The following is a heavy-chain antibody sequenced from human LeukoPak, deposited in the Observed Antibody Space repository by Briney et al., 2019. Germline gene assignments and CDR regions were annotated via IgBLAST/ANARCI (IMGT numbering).Heavy chain of an antibody. J-gene: IGHJ6*02. CDR1: GFTFTSSA. D-gene: IGHD3-10*01. V-gene: IGHV1-58*02. CDR3: AALTTYYYGSGSPYYGMDG. Sequence: GASVKVSCKASGFTFTSSAMQWVRQARGQRLEWIGWIVVGSGNTNYAQKFQERVTITRDMSTSTAYMELSSLRSEDTAVYYCAALTTYYYGSGSPYYGMDGWGQGTTVTVSS. CDR2: IVVGSGNT.